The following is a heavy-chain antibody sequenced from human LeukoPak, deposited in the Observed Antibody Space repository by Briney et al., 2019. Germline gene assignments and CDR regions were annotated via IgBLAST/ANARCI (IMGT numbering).Heavy chain of an antibody. Sequence: GGSLRLSCAASGFTFSSYAMSWVRQAPGKGLEWVSAISGSGGSTYYADSVKGRFTISRDNSKNTLYLQMNSLGAEDTAVYYCAKDLHRGRLVPIPYYFDYWGQGTLVTVSS. CDR2: ISGSGGST. J-gene: IGHJ4*02. V-gene: IGHV3-23*01. D-gene: IGHD6-19*01. CDR3: AKDLHRGRLVPIPYYFDY. CDR1: GFTFSSYA.